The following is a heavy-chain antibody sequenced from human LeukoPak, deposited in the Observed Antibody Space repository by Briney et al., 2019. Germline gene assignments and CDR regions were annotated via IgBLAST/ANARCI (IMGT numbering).Heavy chain of an antibody. J-gene: IGHJ4*02. CDR1: GFTFSSHW. V-gene: IGHV3-7*01. CDR2: INQDGSET. CDR3: ARDGEMPTIYFDY. Sequence: PGGSLRLSCAVSGFTFSSHWMSWVRQAPGKGLEWVANINQDGSETYYVDSVKGRFTIPRDNAKNSLFLQMNNLRAEDTAVYYCARDGEMPTIYFDYWGQGTLVTVSS. D-gene: IGHD5-24*01.